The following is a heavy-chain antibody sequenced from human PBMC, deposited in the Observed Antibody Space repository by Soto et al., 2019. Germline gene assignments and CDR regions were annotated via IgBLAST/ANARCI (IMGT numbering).Heavy chain of an antibody. J-gene: IGHJ6*02. CDR2: IIPIFGTA. CDR1: GGTFSSYA. Sequence: ASVKVSCKASGGTFSSYAISWVRQAPGQGLEWMGGIIPIFGTANYAQKFQGRVTITADESTSTAYMELSSLRSEDTAVYYCARGSCSGGSCYHYYYYYGMDVWGQGTTVTVSS. V-gene: IGHV1-69*13. CDR3: ARGSCSGGSCYHYYYYYGMDV. D-gene: IGHD2-15*01.